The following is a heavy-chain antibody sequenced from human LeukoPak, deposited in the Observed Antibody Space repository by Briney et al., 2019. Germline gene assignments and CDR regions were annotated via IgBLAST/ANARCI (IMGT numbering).Heavy chain of an antibody. Sequence: PGGSLRLPCVASGLTLSSYEMNWVRQAPGKGLEWISYIGSSGRTIYYADSVKGRFTISRDNAKNSLYLQMNSLRAEGTAVYYCARGSGLLMPSWGQGTLVTVSS. D-gene: IGHD3-10*01. CDR2: IGSSGRTI. CDR1: GLTLSSYE. J-gene: IGHJ5*02. CDR3: ARGSGLLMPS. V-gene: IGHV3-48*03.